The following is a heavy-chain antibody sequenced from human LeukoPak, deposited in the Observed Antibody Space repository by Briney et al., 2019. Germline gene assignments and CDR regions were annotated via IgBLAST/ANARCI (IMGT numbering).Heavy chain of an antibody. CDR3: ASLGKLGYYFDY. V-gene: IGHV4-39*01. D-gene: IGHD3-16*01. CDR1: NVSISSSSYY. Sequence: PSETLSLTCAVSNVSISSSSYYWVWVRQPPGKGLEWIGTSYYSGRTYYNPSLERRITISVDTSKNQFSLNLSSVTAADTAVYYCASLGKLGYYFDYWGQGTLVTVSS. CDR2: SYYSGRT. J-gene: IGHJ4*02.